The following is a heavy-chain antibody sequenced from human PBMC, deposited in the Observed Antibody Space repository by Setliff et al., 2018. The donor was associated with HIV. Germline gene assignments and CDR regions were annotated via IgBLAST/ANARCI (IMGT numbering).Heavy chain of an antibody. V-gene: IGHV3-21*04. Sequence: GGSLRLSCVASGFTFSDYSMNWVRQAPGKGLEWVSSITSRSSYMYYADSVKGRFTISRDNAKNSLYLQMNSLGAEDTAIYYCVRVTYGYRYGYNNYYYMDVWGKGTTVPVSS. CDR2: ITSRSSYM. J-gene: IGHJ6*03. D-gene: IGHD5-18*01. CDR3: VRVTYGYRYGYNNYYYMDV. CDR1: GFTFSDYS.